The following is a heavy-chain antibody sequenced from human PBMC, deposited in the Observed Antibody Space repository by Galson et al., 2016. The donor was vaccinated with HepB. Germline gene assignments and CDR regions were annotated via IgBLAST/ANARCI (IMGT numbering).Heavy chain of an antibody. CDR1: GGPFKNYA. D-gene: IGHD2-15*01. CDR2: IIPLFTTT. Sequence: SVKVSCKASGGPFKNYAINWVRQAPGQRLEWMGRIIPLFTTTNYAQKFQGRVTITADESTSTTYMELSSLKSDDTAVYYCASGLGYCSGTNCYVNDAFDIWGQATMVTVS. V-gene: IGHV1-69*13. CDR3: ASGLGYCSGTNCYVNDAFDI. J-gene: IGHJ3*02.